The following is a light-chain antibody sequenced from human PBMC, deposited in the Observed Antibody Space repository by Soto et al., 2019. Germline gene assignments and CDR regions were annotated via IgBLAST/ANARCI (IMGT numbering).Light chain of an antibody. J-gene: IGLJ1*01. CDR3: QSYDSRLSGYV. Sequence: QPALTQPPSVSGAPGQRVTISCTGSSSNIGAGYDVNWYQQLPGAAPKFLIYGNSNRPSGVPDRFSGSKSGTSASLAITGLQAEDEADYYCQSYDSRLSGYVFGTGTKVTVL. CDR1: SSNIGAGYD. V-gene: IGLV1-40*01. CDR2: GNS.